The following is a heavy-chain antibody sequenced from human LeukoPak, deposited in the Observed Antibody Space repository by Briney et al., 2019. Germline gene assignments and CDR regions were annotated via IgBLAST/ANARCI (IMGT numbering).Heavy chain of an antibody. V-gene: IGHV3-30-3*01. J-gene: IGHJ6*02. CDR1: GFTFDDYT. CDR2: ISYDGDNK. D-gene: IGHD3-3*01. Sequence: PGGSLRLSCAASGFTFDDYTMHWVRQAPGKGLEWVAVISYDGDNKEYIDSVKGRFTISRDNSRNTVHLQMNSLTVEDTALYYCARDGDHDFWGGFGSDYYGLDVWGQGTTVTVSS. CDR3: ARDGDHDFWGGFGSDYYGLDV.